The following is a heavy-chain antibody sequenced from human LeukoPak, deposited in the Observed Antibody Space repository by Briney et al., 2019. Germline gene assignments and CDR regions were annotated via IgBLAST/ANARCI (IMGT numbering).Heavy chain of an antibody. J-gene: IGHJ4*02. V-gene: IGHV3-30*18. CDR1: GFTFSSYC. Sequence: GGSLRLSCAASGFTFSSYCMHWVRQAPGKGLEWVAVISYDGSNKYYADSVKGRFTISRDNSKNTLYLQMNSLRAEDTAVYYCAKAIVGATTGDYWGQGTLVTVSS. D-gene: IGHD1-26*01. CDR2: ISYDGSNK. CDR3: AKAIVGATTGDY.